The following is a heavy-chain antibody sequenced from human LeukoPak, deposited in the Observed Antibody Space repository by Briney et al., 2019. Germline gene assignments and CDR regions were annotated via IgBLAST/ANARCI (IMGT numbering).Heavy chain of an antibody. CDR1: GGSISSSSYY. V-gene: IGHV4-39*07. CDR3: ANTKTYYDFWSGYYPYYYYYMDV. Sequence: SETLSLTCTVSGGSISSSSYYWGWIRQPPGKGLEWIGSIYYSGSTYYNPSLKSRVTISVDTSKNQFSLKLSSVTAADTAVYYCANTKTYYDFWSGYYPYYYYYMDVWGKGTTVTVSS. CDR2: IYYSGST. J-gene: IGHJ6*03. D-gene: IGHD3-3*01.